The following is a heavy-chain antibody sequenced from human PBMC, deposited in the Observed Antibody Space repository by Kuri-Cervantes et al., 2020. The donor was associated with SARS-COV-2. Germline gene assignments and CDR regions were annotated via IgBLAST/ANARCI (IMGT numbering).Heavy chain of an antibody. CDR1: GFNYLNYA. J-gene: IGHJ4*02. Sequence: GGSLRLSCTASGFNYLNYAMHWVRQAPGTGLEWVAVVSYNGTNKYYADSVKGRFTISRDNSRNIIYLQMNSLRPEDTAFYYCTTLIDYWGQGALVTVSS. CDR3: TTLIDY. V-gene: IGHV3-30-3*01. CDR2: VSYNGTNK.